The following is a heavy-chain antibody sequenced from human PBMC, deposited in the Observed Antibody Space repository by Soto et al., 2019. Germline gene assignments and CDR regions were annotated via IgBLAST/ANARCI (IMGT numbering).Heavy chain of an antibody. Sequence: GGSLRLSCAASGFSFSSYSMNWVRQAPGEGLEWVSSISSSSSYIYYADSVKGRFTISRDNAKNSLSLQMNSLRAEDTAVYYCARALANRPTDYWGQGTLVTVSS. CDR1: GFSFSSYS. CDR2: ISSSSSYI. CDR3: ARALANRPTDY. J-gene: IGHJ4*02. D-gene: IGHD7-27*01. V-gene: IGHV3-21*01.